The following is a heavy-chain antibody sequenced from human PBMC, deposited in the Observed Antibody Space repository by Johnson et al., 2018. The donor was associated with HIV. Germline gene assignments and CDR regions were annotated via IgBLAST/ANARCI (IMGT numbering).Heavy chain of an antibody. V-gene: IGHV3-20*04. J-gene: IGHJ3*02. D-gene: IGHD3-16*01. CDR3: ARERRPWGPDAFDI. CDR2: VNWNGGTT. Sequence: VQLVESGGGLVQPGGSLRLSCAASGFIFEDYGMSWVRQLPGKGLEWVSGVNWNGGTTGYADSVKGRLTISRDNAKSTLYLQMNSLRAEDTAVYYCARERRPWGPDAFDIWGQGTMVTVSS. CDR1: GFIFEDYG.